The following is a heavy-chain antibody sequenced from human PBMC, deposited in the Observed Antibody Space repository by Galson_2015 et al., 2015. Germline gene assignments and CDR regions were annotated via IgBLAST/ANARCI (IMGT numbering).Heavy chain of an antibody. D-gene: IGHD3-10*01. CDR2: ISGSGGST. Sequence: SLRLSCAASGFTFSSYAMSWVRQAPGKGLEWVSAISGSGGSTYYADSVKGRFTISRDNSKNTLYLQMNSLRAEDTAVYYCAKGRGRVRGVIITISPQNFPPDAFDIWGQGTMVTVSS. CDR1: GFTFSSYA. J-gene: IGHJ3*02. CDR3: AKGRGRVRGVIITISPQNFPPDAFDI. V-gene: IGHV3-23*01.